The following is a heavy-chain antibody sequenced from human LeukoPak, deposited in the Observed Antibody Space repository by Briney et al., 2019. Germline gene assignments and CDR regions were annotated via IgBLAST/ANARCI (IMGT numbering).Heavy chain of an antibody. CDR2: ISTDGSDK. J-gene: IGHJ5*02. V-gene: IGHV3-30*18. Sequence: GGSLRLSCAASGFTFSVYGMQWVRQAPGKGLEWVALISTDGSDKDYADSVKGRFTLSRDNSKNTLYLQMNSLRVEDTAVYYCAKDGTRSWFGEATWGQGTLVTVSS. CDR3: AKDGTRSWFGEAT. CDR1: GFTFSVYG. D-gene: IGHD3-10*01.